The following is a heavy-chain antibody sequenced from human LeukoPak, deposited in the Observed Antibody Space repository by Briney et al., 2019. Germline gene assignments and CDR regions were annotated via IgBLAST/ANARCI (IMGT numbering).Heavy chain of an antibody. J-gene: IGHJ4*02. Sequence: ASVKVSCKASGYILSSYNMHWVGQAPGQGLEWLGIINPSGGDTKYAQKFQGRVTLTRDKSTSTVYMELSSLTSDDTAAYYCARTYCAEDCSIRYFDYWGQGTLVTVSS. V-gene: IGHV1-46*01. CDR1: GYILSSYN. CDR2: INPSGGDT. CDR3: ARTYCAEDCSIRYFDY. D-gene: IGHD2-21*02.